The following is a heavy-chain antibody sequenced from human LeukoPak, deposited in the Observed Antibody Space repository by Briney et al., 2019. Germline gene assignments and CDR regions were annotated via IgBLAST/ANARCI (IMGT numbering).Heavy chain of an antibody. CDR1: GFTFSSCG. V-gene: IGHV3-30*18. J-gene: IGHJ4*02. D-gene: IGHD6-19*01. Sequence: GRSLRLSCAASGFTFSSCGMHWVRQAPGKGLEWVAVISYDGSNKYYADSVKGRFTISRDNSKNTLYLQMNSLRAEDTAVYYCAKDRSPIAVAAPFDYWGQGTLVTVSS. CDR3: AKDRSPIAVAAPFDY. CDR2: ISYDGSNK.